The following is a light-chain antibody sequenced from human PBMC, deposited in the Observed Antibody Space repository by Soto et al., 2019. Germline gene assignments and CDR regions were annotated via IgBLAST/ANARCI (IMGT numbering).Light chain of an antibody. Sequence: EIVLTQSPATLSLSPGERATLSCRASQSVSSYLAWYQQKPGQAPRLLIYDASTRATGIPARFSGSGSGTNFTLTFRTLEPEDFAFYYCQERSNWLTSGGGTRVNIK. J-gene: IGKJ4*01. CDR3: QERSNWLT. V-gene: IGKV3-11*01. CDR2: DAS. CDR1: QSVSSY.